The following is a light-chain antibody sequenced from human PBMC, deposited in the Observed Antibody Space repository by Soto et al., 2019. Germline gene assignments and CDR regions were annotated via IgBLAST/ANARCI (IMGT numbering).Light chain of an antibody. V-gene: IGKV3-20*01. J-gene: IGKJ4*01. Sequence: EILLTQSPVTLSVSPGERATVSCSASQTVSSGFLAWYQQKVGQAPRLLIYGASTRATGIPDRFSGSGSGTDFTLTIDRLEPEDFAVYYCHQYYSPPTTFGGGTKV. CDR1: QTVSSGF. CDR2: GAS. CDR3: HQYYSPPTT.